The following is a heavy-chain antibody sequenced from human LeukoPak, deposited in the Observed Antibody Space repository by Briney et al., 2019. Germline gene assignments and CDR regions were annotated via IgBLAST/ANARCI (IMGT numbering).Heavy chain of an antibody. Sequence: SETLSLTCAVYYWSWIRQPAGKGLEWIGRIYTSGSTNYNPSLKSRVTMSVDTSKNQFSLKLSSVTAADTAVYYCARGPYDSSGYYSKSQIYYMDVWGKGTTVTISS. CDR3: ARGPYDSSGYYSKSQIYYMDV. CDR2: IYTSGST. V-gene: IGHV4-4*07. J-gene: IGHJ6*03. CDR1: Y. D-gene: IGHD3-22*01.